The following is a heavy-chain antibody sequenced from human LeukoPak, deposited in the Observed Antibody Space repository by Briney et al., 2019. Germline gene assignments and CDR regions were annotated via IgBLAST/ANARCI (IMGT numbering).Heavy chain of an antibody. V-gene: IGHV3-20*04. CDR3: ARGHGQIWSGSYYMDV. Sequence: GGSLRLSCAASGFTFDDYGMSWVRQAPGKGLEWVSGINWNGGSTGYAGSVKGRFTISRDNAKNSLYLQMNSLRAEDTALYYCARGHGQIWSGSYYMDVWGKGTTVTVSS. J-gene: IGHJ6*03. CDR2: INWNGGST. CDR1: GFTFDDYG. D-gene: IGHD3-3*01.